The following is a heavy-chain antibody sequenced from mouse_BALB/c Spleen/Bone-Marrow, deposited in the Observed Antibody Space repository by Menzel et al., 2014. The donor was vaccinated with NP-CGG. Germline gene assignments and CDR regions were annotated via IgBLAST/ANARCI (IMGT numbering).Heavy chain of an antibody. V-gene: IGHV2-9*02. J-gene: IGHJ4*01. CDR2: IWAGGST. CDR3: ARGSYYEGAMDY. CDR1: GFSLTSYG. Sequence: VKVVESGPGLVAPSQSLSITCTVSGFSLTSYGVHRVRQPPGKVLEWLGVIWAGGSTNYNSALMSRLSISKDNSKSQVFLKMNSLQTDDTAMYYCARGSYYEGAMDYWGQGTSVTVSS. D-gene: IGHD1-1*01.